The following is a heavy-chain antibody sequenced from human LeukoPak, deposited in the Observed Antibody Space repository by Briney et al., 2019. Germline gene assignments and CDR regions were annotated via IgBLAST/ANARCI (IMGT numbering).Heavy chain of an antibody. CDR3: ARGLGYCSSTSCYRYNWNYDAFDI. D-gene: IGHD2-2*01. CDR2: INHSGST. CDR1: GGSFSGYY. V-gene: IGHV4-34*01. J-gene: IGHJ3*02. Sequence: PSETLSLTCAVYGGSFSGYYWSWIRQPPGKGLEWIGEINHSGSTNYNPSLKSRATISVDTSKNQFSLKLSSVTAADTAVYYCARGLGYCSSTSCYRYNWNYDAFDIWGQGTMVTVSS.